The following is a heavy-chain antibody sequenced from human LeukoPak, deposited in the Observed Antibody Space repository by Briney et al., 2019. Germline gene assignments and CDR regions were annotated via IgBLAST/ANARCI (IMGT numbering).Heavy chain of an antibody. CDR1: GFTFSSYT. CDR3: ASTIGYCSGGSCYSPRDYYMDV. V-gene: IGHV3-21*01. D-gene: IGHD2-15*01. J-gene: IGHJ6*03. CDR2: ISTSSSYI. Sequence: PGGSLRLSCAASGFTFSSYTMNWVRQAPGKGLEWVSSISTSSSYIYYADSVKGRFTISRDNAKNSLYLQMNSLRAEDTAVYYCASTIGYCSGGSCYSPRDYYMDVWGKGTTVTVSS.